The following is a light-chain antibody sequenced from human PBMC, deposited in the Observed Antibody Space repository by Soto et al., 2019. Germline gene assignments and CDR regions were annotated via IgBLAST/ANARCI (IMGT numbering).Light chain of an antibody. CDR3: QQYNDWPRT. J-gene: IGKJ5*01. CDR2: GAS. Sequence: IVMTQSPATLSVSRWERATLSCRANQAISSNLAWYQQKPGQAPRLLIYGASTRATGIPDRFSGSASGTEFTLTISSLQSEDFGVYYCQQYNDWPRTFGQGTRLEIK. V-gene: IGKV3-15*01. CDR1: QAISSN.